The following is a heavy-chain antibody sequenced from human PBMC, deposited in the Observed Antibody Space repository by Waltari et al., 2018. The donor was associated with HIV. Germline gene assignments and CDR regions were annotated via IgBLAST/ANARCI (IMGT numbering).Heavy chain of an antibody. CDR2: ISYDGSNK. V-gene: IGHV3-30*18. CDR1: GFRFSTYG. CDR3: AKVKKYQALSVFPDYYYGMDV. J-gene: IGHJ6*02. Sequence: QVQLVESGGGVVQPGRSLRLSCAASGFRFSTYGMHRVRQAPGKGLEWVAVISYDGSNKYYGDSVKGRFTISRDDSKNTLSLQMNSLRAEDTAVYYCAKVKKYQALSVFPDYYYGMDVWGQGTTVTVSS. D-gene: IGHD2-2*01.